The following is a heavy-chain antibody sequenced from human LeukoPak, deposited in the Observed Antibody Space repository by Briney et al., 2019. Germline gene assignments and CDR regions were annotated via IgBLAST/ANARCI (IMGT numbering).Heavy chain of an antibody. J-gene: IGHJ4*02. D-gene: IGHD6-13*01. CDR1: GFTFSSYA. CDR3: AKGPGIAAAAVF. Sequence: PGGSLRLSCAASGFTFSSYAMSWVRQAPGKGLEWVSTISGSGGTTYYTDSVRGRFTISRDNSNNTLFLQMNSLRAEDTAVYYCAKGPGIAAAAVFWGQGTLVTVSS. V-gene: IGHV3-23*01. CDR2: ISGSGGTT.